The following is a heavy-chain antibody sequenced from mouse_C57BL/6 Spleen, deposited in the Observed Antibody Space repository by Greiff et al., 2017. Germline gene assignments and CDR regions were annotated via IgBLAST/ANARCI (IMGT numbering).Heavy chain of an antibody. CDR2: INPSNGGT. CDR1: GYTFTSYW. CDR3: ARDYYGSRAY. J-gene: IGHJ3*01. D-gene: IGHD1-1*01. V-gene: IGHV1-53*01. Sequence: QVQLQQPGTELVKPGASVKLSCKASGYTFTSYWMHWVKQRPGQGLEWIGNINPSNGGTTYNEKFKSKATLTVDKSSSTAYLQVSSLTYEDSAVYYYARDYYGSRAYWGQGILVTVSA.